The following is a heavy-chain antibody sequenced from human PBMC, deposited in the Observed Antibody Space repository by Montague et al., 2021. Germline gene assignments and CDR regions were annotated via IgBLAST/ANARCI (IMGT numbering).Heavy chain of an antibody. V-gene: IGHV3-7*01. J-gene: IGHJ4*02. CDR2: IKQDGSEK. Sequence: SLRLSCPASGFTFSNYWMSWVRQAPGKGLEWVANIKQDGSEKHYVDSVKGRFTISRDNAKNSPYLQMNSLRAEDTAVYFCARDQGQGYCGGDCYVGLDYWGQGTLVTVSS. D-gene: IGHD2-21*01. CDR1: GFTFSNYW. CDR3: ARDQGQGYCGGDCYVGLDY.